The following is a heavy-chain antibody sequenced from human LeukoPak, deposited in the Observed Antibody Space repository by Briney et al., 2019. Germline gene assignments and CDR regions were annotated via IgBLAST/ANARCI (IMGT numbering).Heavy chain of an antibody. CDR2: MKGDGSHI. CDR1: GFTFGNFW. J-gene: IGHJ4*02. D-gene: IGHD2-8*02. V-gene: IGHV3-7*01. CDR3: ARLFGGVTTFDY. Sequence: HPGGSLRLSCAASGFTFGNFWMSWVRQAPGRGLHWVASMKGDGSHIYYVDSVKGRFTISRDNARNSLFLQMNSLRAEDTAGYYCARLFGGVTTFDYWGQGALVTVSS.